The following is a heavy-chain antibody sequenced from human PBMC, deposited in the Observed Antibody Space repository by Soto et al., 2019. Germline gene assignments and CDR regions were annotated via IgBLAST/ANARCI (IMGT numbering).Heavy chain of an antibody. J-gene: IGHJ3*01. D-gene: IGHD2-21*01. CDR2: IFWDDDA. V-gene: IGHV2-5*02. CDR3: AHAYGGTSWPNDAFDV. CDR1: GFSFSADGVG. Sequence: QITLKESGPTLVKPTQTLTLTCIFSGFSFSADGVGVGWIRQPPGKALEWLALIFWDDDARYRPSLKSRLTITKDTSKNQVVLTMTNMDPVDTATYYCAHAYGGTSWPNDAFDVWGPGTVVTVSS.